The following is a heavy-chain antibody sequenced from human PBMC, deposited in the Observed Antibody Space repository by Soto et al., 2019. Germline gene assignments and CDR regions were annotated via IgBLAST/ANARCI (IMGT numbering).Heavy chain of an antibody. Sequence: SETLSLTCAVYGGSFSSYYWSWIRQPPGKGLEWIGYIYYSGSTNYNPSLKSRVTISVDTSKNQFSLKLSSVTAADTAVYYCARRTVTETYYFDYWGQGTLVTVSS. CDR1: GGSFSSYY. D-gene: IGHD4-17*01. CDR3: ARRTVTETYYFDY. J-gene: IGHJ4*02. V-gene: IGHV4-59*01. CDR2: IYYSGST.